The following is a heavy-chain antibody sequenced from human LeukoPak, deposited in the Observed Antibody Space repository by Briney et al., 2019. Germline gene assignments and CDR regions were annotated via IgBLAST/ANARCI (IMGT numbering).Heavy chain of an antibody. CDR2: ISYSGTP. CDR3: ARDRYGDFEDY. CDR1: GGSINTANYY. D-gene: IGHD4-17*01. Sequence: SRTLSLTCNVSGGSINTANYYWTWIRQPPGKGLEWIGYISYSGTPYYNPSLNSRVTISLYTSKNQFSLILNSVTAADTAMYYCARDRYGDFEDYWGQGTLVTVSS. V-gene: IGHV4-30-4*08. J-gene: IGHJ4*02.